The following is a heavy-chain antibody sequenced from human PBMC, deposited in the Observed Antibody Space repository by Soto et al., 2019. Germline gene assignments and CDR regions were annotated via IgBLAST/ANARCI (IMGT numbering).Heavy chain of an antibody. V-gene: IGHV3-33*01. J-gene: IGHJ4*02. CDR1: GFTFSSYG. CDR2: IWFDGSNK. CDR3: ATTGPY. Sequence: QVQLVESGGGVVQHGRSLRLSCAASGFTFSSYGMHWVRQAPGKGLEWVAVIWFDGSNKFYADSVKGRFTISRDNSKNTVSLQMNSLRDEDSAAYYCATTGPYWGQGTLVTVSS.